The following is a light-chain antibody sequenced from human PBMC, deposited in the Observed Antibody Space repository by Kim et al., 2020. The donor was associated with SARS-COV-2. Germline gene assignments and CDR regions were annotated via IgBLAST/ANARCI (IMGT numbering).Light chain of an antibody. J-gene: IGLJ2*01. CDR2: DVT. CDR3: SSYRAGSTWL. CDR1: SSDVGGYNY. V-gene: IGLV2-14*03. Sequence: QSALTQPASVSGSPGQSITISCTGTSSDVGGYNYVSWYHQHPGQAPKLLIYDVTERPSGVSDRFSGSKSGNTASLTISGLQAEDEADYYCSSYRAGSTWLFGGGTKLTVL.